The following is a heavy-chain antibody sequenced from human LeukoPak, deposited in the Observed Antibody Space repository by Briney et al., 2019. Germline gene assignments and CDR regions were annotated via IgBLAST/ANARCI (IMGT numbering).Heavy chain of an antibody. J-gene: IGHJ4*02. CDR1: GFTFSSYA. V-gene: IGHV3-23*01. Sequence: PGGYLRLSCAASGFTFSSYAMSRVRQAPGQGLEWVSAISGSGGSTYCADYVKGRFTISRDNSKNTLYLQMNSLRAEDTAVYYCAKDPDSNHFDYWGQGTLVTVSS. CDR2: ISGSGGST. CDR3: AKDPDSNHFDY. D-gene: IGHD4-11*01.